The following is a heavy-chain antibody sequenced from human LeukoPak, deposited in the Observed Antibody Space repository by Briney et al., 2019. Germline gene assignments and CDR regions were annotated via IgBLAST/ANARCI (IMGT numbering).Heavy chain of an antibody. CDR1: GYTFTSYD. V-gene: IGHV1-8*01. J-gene: IGHJ5*02. CDR3: ARGEQPTDWFDP. Sequence: ASVKVSCKASGYTFTSYDINWVRQATGQGLEWMGWMNPNSGNTGYAQKFQGRVTMTTDTSTSTAYMELRSLRSDDTAVYYCARGEQPTDWFDPWGQGTLVTVSS. D-gene: IGHD6-13*01. CDR2: MNPNSGNT.